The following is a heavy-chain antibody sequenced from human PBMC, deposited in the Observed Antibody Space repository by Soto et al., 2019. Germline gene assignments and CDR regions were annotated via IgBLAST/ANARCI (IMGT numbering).Heavy chain of an antibody. CDR1: GFTFSSYA. D-gene: IGHD3-3*01. Sequence: PGGSLRLSCAASGFTFSSYAMCWVRQAPGKGLEWVSAVSGTDGRTYYADAVKGRFTISRDNSKNALCMEMNSLRAEDTAVYYCAKSNTDFWSGFWGAFHYLGQGTMVTVSS. V-gene: IGHV3-23*01. CDR2: VSGTDGRT. J-gene: IGHJ4*02. CDR3: AKSNTDFWSGFWGAFHY.